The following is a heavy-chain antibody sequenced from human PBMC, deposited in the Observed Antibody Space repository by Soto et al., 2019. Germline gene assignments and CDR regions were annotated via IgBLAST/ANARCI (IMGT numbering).Heavy chain of an antibody. Sequence: QVQLVQSGAEVKKPGSSVKVSCKASGGTFSSYAISWVRQAPGQGLEWMGGIIPIFGTANYAQKFQGRVTITADESTSTAYMELSSLRSEDTAVYYCARSYDSSGYYYVGYYYGMDVWGQGTTVXVSS. CDR1: GGTFSSYA. CDR2: IIPIFGTA. J-gene: IGHJ6*02. D-gene: IGHD3-22*01. CDR3: ARSYDSSGYYYVGYYYGMDV. V-gene: IGHV1-69*01.